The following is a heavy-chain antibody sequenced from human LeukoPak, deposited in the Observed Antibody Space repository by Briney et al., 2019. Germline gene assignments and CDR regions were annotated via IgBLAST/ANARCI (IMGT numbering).Heavy chain of an antibody. J-gene: IGHJ4*02. CDR2: IYTSGST. D-gene: IGHD3-10*01. CDR3: ARVEGAMVRGVMFDY. Sequence: SETLSLTCTVSGGSISSYYWSWIRQPAGKGLEWIGRIYTSGSTNYNPSLKSRVTMSVDTSKNQFSLKLSSVTAADTAVYYCARVEGAMVRGVMFDYWGQGTLVTVSS. CDR1: GGSISSYY. V-gene: IGHV4-4*07.